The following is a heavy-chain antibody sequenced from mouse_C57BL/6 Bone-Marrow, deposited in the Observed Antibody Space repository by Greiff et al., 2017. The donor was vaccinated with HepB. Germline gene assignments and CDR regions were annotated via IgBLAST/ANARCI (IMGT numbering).Heavy chain of an antibody. D-gene: IGHD2-5*01. Sequence: EVQLQESGAELVRPGASVKLSCTASGFNIKDDYMHWVKQRPEQGLEWIGWIDPENGDTEYASKVQGKATITADTASNTAYLQLSSLTSEDTAVYYCTKDSNYSYYYAMDYWGRGTSVTVSS. CDR1: GFNIKDDY. J-gene: IGHJ4*01. CDR2: IDPENGDT. V-gene: IGHV14-4*01. CDR3: TKDSNYSYYYAMDY.